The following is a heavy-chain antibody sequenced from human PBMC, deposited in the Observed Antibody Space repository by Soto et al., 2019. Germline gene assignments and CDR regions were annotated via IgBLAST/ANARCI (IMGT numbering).Heavy chain of an antibody. CDR2: IYSGGST. Sequence: EVQLVESGGGLVQPGGSLRLSCAASGFTVSSNYMSWVRQAPGKGLEWVSVIYSGGSTYYADSMKGRFTISRDNSKNTLYLQMNSLRAEDTAVYYCAREKNSGYDLVGFDWFDPWGQGTLVTVSS. J-gene: IGHJ5*02. D-gene: IGHD5-12*01. CDR3: AREKNSGYDLVGFDWFDP. CDR1: GFTVSSNY. V-gene: IGHV3-66*01.